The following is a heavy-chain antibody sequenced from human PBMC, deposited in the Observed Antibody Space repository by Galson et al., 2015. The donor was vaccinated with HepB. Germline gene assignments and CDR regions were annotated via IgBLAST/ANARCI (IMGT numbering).Heavy chain of an antibody. V-gene: IGHV3-43*01. CDR1: GFTFDDYT. CDR3: AKASVRWFREYYFDY. D-gene: IGHD3-10*01. Sequence: SLRLSCAASGFTFDDYTMHWVRQAPGKGLEWVSLVSWDGGSTYYADSVKGRFTISRDNSKNSLYLQMNSLRTEDTALYYCAKASVRWFREYYFDYWGQGTLVTVSS. CDR2: VSWDGGST. J-gene: IGHJ4*02.